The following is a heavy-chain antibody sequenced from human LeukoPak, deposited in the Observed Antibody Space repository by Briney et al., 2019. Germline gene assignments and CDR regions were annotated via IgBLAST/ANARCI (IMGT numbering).Heavy chain of an antibody. D-gene: IGHD3-22*01. Sequence: GGSLRLSCAASGFTFSSYAMNWVRQAPGKGLEWVSVIYSGGSTYYADSVEGRFTISRDNSKNTLYLQMNSLRAEDTAVYYCARDAKYYYDDNGFYGFDIWGQGTMVTVSS. V-gene: IGHV3-53*01. CDR2: IYSGGST. J-gene: IGHJ3*02. CDR1: GFTFSSYA. CDR3: ARDAKYYYDDNGFYGFDI.